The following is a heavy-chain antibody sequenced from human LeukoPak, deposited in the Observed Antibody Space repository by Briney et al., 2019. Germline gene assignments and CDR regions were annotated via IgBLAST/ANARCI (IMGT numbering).Heavy chain of an antibody. J-gene: IGHJ4*02. D-gene: IGHD3-22*01. CDR1: GFTFSSYA. CDR2: ISGSGGST. CDR3: AKDLYYYDSSGYGLDY. Sequence: GASLRLSCAASGFTFSSYAVSWVRQAPGKGLEWVSAISGSGGSTYYADSVKGRFTISRDNSKNTLYLQMNSLRAEDTAVYYCAKDLYYYDSSGYGLDYWGQGTLVTVSS. V-gene: IGHV3-23*01.